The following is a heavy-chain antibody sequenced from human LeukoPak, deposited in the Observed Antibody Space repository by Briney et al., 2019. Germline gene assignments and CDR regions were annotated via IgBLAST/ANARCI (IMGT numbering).Heavy chain of an antibody. CDR1: GGSLSGYY. CDR3: ARGRPRPDYDILTGYYRSVLYYFDY. V-gene: IGHV4-34*01. Sequence: SETLSLTCAVYGGSLSGYYWSWIRQPPGKGLEWIGEINHSGSTNYNPSLKSRVTISVDTSKNQFSLKLSSVTAADPDLYYCARGRPRPDYDILTGYYRSVLYYFDYWGQGTLVTVSS. J-gene: IGHJ4*02. CDR2: INHSGST. D-gene: IGHD3-9*01.